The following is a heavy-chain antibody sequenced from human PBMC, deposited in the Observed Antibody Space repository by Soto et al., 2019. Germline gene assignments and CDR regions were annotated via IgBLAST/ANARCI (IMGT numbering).Heavy chain of an antibody. CDR3: AKDLLRVVPAATTDY. CDR2: ISGSGGRT. J-gene: IGHJ4*02. D-gene: IGHD2-2*01. CDR1: GFTFSTYA. V-gene: IGHV3-23*01. Sequence: ESGGGLVQPGGSLRLSCAASGFTFSTYAMSWVRQAPGKGLEWVSAISGSGGRTYYADSVKGRFTISRDNSKNTLYLQMNSLRAEDTAVYYCAKDLLRVVPAATTDYWGQGTLVTVSS.